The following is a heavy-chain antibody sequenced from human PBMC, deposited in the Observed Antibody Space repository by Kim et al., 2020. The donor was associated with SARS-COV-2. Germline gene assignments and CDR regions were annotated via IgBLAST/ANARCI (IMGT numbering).Heavy chain of an antibody. CDR1: GLTFSSYA. D-gene: IGHD3-16*02. J-gene: IGHJ6*01. Sequence: GGSLRLSCAASGLTFSSYAMHWVRQAPGKGLEWVAVISYDGSNKYYADSVKGRFTISRDNSKNTLYLQMNSLRAEDTAVYYCARDPMITFGGVIAIGYY. CDR3: ARDPMITFGGVIAIGYY. V-gene: IGHV3-30-3*01. CDR2: ISYDGSNK.